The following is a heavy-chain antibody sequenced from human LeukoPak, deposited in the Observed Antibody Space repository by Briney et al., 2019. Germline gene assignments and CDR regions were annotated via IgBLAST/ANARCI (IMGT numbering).Heavy chain of an antibody. CDR2: FDPEDGET. CDR1: GYTLTKLS. D-gene: IGHD3-16*01. J-gene: IGHJ6*02. CDR3: ATPSRSNYPPFGYYYGMDV. V-gene: IGHV1-24*01. Sequence: ASVKVSCKVSGYTLTKLSMHWVRQAPGKGLEWMGGFDPEDGETIYAQKFQGRVTMTEDTSTDTAYMELSSLRSEDTAVYYCATPSRSNYPPFGYYYGMDVWGQGTTVTVSS.